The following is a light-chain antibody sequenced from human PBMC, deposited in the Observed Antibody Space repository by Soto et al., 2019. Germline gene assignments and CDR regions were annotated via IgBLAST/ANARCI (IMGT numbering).Light chain of an antibody. CDR2: EAN. J-gene: IGLJ2*01. Sequence: QSALTKPASVSGSPGQSITISCTGTSNDIGGYNLVSWYQQHPGKAPKLIIFEANKRPSGVSDRFSGSRSGNTASLTISALQAEDEADYSCCSFAGGATFVFGGGTKLTVL. CDR3: CSFAGGATFV. V-gene: IGLV2-23*02. CDR1: SNDIGGYNL.